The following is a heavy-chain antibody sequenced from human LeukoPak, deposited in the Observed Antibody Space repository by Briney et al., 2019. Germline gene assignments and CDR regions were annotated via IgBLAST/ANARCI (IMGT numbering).Heavy chain of an antibody. CDR2: IYYSGST. D-gene: IGHD3-10*01. Sequence: SQTLSLTCTVSGGSISSGDYYWSWIRQPPGKGLEWIGYIYYSGSTYYNPSLKSQVTISVDKSKNQFSLKLSFVTAADTAMYYCARSDYHNSGSHTVFDAFDIWGQGTRVTVSS. CDR3: ARSDYHNSGSHTVFDAFDI. CDR1: GGSISSGDYY. J-gene: IGHJ3*02. V-gene: IGHV4-30-4*01.